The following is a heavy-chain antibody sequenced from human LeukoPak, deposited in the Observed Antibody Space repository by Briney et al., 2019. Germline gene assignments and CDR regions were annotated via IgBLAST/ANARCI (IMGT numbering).Heavy chain of an antibody. J-gene: IGHJ5*02. V-gene: IGHV4-31*03. D-gene: IGHD3-22*01. CDR1: GGSLSRGGYY. CDR3: ARGLHDYYDSSGYYSSGDHWFDP. CDR2: IYYSGST. Sequence: SKTPSLTCTVSGGSLSRGGYYWSWLRQHAGTGLEWLGYIYYSGSTYYNSSLKSRVTISVDTSKNQFSLKLSSVTAADTAVYYCARGLHDYYDSSGYYSSGDHWFDPWGQGTLVTVSS.